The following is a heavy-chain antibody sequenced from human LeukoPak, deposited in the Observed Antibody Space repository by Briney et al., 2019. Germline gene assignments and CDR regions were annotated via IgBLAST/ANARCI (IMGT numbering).Heavy chain of an antibody. CDR3: ARGSGYNYGYYFDY. CDR1: GYSISSGYF. Sequence: SETLSLTCSVSGYSISSGYFWGWIRQPPGKGLEWIGRIYHSGSTYYNPSLQSRVTISVDKSKNQFSLNLSSVTAADTAVYYCARGSGYNYGYYFDYWGQGTLVTVSS. J-gene: IGHJ4*02. V-gene: IGHV4-38-2*02. D-gene: IGHD5-18*01. CDR2: IYHSGST.